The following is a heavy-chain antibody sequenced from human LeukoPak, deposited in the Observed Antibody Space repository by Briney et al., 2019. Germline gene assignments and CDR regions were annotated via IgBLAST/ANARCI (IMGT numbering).Heavy chain of an antibody. J-gene: IGHJ4*02. D-gene: IGHD5-24*01. V-gene: IGHV1-2*06. Sequence: ASVKVSCKASAYTFTVHHIHWVRQAPGQGLEWLGRINPNSGGTNYAQKFQDRVIITRNTSITTAYLELRSLRSDDTAVYYCARDVSRHGYNYEDYWGQGTLVTVSS. CDR1: AYTFTVHH. CDR3: ARDVSRHGYNYEDY. CDR2: INPNSGGT.